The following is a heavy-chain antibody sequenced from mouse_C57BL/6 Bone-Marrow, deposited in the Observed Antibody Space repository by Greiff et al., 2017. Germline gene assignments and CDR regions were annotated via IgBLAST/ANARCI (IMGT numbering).Heavy chain of an antibody. CDR2: FYPGSGSI. V-gene: IGHV1-62-2*01. CDR3: ARHSLYYSGSRGYYAMDD. Sequence: VQLQQSGAELVKPGASVKLSCKASGYTFTEYTIHWVKQRSGQGLEWIGWFYPGSGSIKYNEKFKDKATLTADKSSSTVYMELSRLTSEDSAVYFCARHSLYYSGSRGYYAMDDWGQGTSVTVSS. J-gene: IGHJ4*01. D-gene: IGHD1-1*01. CDR1: GYTFTEYT.